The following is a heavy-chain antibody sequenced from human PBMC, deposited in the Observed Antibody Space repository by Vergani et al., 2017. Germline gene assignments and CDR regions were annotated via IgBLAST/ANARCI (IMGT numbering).Heavy chain of an antibody. V-gene: IGHV3-30-3*01. Sequence: QVQLVESGGGVVQPGTSLRLSCVVSGFALNRHAMYWVRQAPGKGLEWVVGISFDGTNEYYPDLVKGRFTISRDIAKNTLYLQMNSPRADDTAVYYCARVIGCSEGTCSSTWGYYYYAMDVWGQGTTVTVSS. CDR2: ISFDGTNE. J-gene: IGHJ6*02. CDR1: GFALNRHA. D-gene: IGHD2-15*01. CDR3: ARVIGCSEGTCSSTWGYYYYAMDV.